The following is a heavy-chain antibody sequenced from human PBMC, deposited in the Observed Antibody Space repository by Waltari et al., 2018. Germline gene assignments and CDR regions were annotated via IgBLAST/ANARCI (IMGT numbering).Heavy chain of an antibody. CDR3: ARDYCSSTSCYTSGYYYGMDV. J-gene: IGHJ6*02. CDR2: IWYDGSNK. V-gene: IGHV3-33*01. CDR1: GFTFSSYG. Sequence: QVQLVESGGGVVQPGRSLRLSCAASGFTFSSYGMHWVRQAPGKGLEWVAVIWYDGSNKYYADSVKGRFTISRDNSKNTLYLQMNSLRAEDTAVYYCARDYCSSTSCYTSGYYYGMDVWGQGTTVTVSS. D-gene: IGHD2-2*02.